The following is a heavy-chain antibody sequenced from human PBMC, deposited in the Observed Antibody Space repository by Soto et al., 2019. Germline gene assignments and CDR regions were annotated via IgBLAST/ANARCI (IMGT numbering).Heavy chain of an antibody. J-gene: IGHJ4*02. D-gene: IGHD6-6*01. CDR1: GFNFNDYA. Sequence: GGSLRLSCRGSGFNFNDYAIHWVRQAPGKGLEWVSCITWDKAFKGYADSVRGRFTVSRVDAQYSVFLEMNSLRPEDTGFYFCTRDQHTLARAGHVYFDLWGLGTLVTVSS. V-gene: IGHV3-9*01. CDR3: TRDQHTLARAGHVYFDL. CDR2: ITWDKAFK.